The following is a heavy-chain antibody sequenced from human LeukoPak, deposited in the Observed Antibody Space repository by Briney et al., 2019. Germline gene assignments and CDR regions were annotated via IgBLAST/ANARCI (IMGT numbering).Heavy chain of an antibody. J-gene: IGHJ6*02. V-gene: IGHV3-23*01. Sequence: GGSLRLSCAASGFTFSSYAMSWVRQAPGKGLEWVSGISGSGGSTNYADSVKGRFTISRDTSKNTLYLQMNSLRAEDMAVYYCAKVSGYYYVGPYGMDVWGQGTTVTVSS. CDR1: GFTFSSYA. D-gene: IGHD3-22*01. CDR3: AKVSGYYYVGPYGMDV. CDR2: ISGSGGST.